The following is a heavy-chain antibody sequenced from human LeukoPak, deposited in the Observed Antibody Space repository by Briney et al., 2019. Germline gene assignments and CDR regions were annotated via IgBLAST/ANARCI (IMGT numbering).Heavy chain of an antibody. Sequence: SETLSLTCAVYGGSFSGYYWSWIRQPPGKGLEWIGEINHSGSTYYNPSLKSRVTISVDTSKNQFSLKLSSVTAADTAVYYCAREPAYGDSDYWGQGTLVTVSS. CDR3: AREPAYGDSDY. J-gene: IGHJ4*02. D-gene: IGHD4-17*01. V-gene: IGHV4-34*09. CDR2: INHSGST. CDR1: GGSFSGYY.